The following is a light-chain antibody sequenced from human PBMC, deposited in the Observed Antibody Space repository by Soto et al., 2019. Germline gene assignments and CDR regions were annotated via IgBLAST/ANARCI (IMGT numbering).Light chain of an antibody. CDR3: SSKRDSSTLFV. V-gene: IGLV2-14*01. CDR2: EVT. CDR1: SSDVGAYNY. Sequence: QSVLTQPACVSGSPGQSITISCTGPSSDVGAYNYVSWYQHHPGKVPKLLIYEVTNRLSGVSDRFSGSKSGNTASLTISGLQAEDEADYYCSSKRDSSTLFVFGTGTKVTVL. J-gene: IGLJ1*01.